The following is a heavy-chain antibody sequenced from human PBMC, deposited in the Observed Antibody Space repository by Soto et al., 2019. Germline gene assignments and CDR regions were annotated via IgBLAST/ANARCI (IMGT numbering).Heavy chain of an antibody. V-gene: IGHV1-3*01. J-gene: IGHJ6*02. Sequence: GXSVKVSFNASGYTFTSYAMHLVRHSPGQRLEWKGWINPGNGNTNYSQKFQGRVTITRDKSTSTAYKELMRLRSEDTAVYYCARERGSYDYYYGMDVWGQGTTVAVSS. CDR3: ARERGSYDYYYGMDV. CDR2: INPGNGNT. CDR1: GYTFTSYA. D-gene: IGHD1-26*01.